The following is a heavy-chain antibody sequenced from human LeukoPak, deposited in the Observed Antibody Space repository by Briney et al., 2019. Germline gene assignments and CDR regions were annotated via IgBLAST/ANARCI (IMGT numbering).Heavy chain of an antibody. Sequence: GASVKVSCKASGYTFTSYYMHWVRQAPGQGLEWMGIINPSGGSTSYAQKFQGRVTMTRDTSTSTVYMELSSLRSEDTAVYYCARVILGGERGYSGSEEYYFDYWGQGTLVTVSS. D-gene: IGHD5-12*01. V-gene: IGHV1-46*01. J-gene: IGHJ4*02. CDR1: GYTFTSYY. CDR3: ARVILGGERGYSGSEEYYFDY. CDR2: INPSGGST.